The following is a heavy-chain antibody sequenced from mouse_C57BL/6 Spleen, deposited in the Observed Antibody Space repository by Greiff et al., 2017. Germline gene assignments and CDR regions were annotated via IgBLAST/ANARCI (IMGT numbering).Heavy chain of an antibody. V-gene: IGHV1-64*01. Sequence: QVQLQQPGAELVKPGASVKLSCKASGYTFTSYWMHWVKQRPGQGLEWIGMIHPNSGSTNYNEKFKSKATLTVDKSSSTAYMQLSSLTSEDSAVYYCARSGTTVVVHFDYWGQGTTRTVSS. D-gene: IGHD1-1*01. J-gene: IGHJ2*01. CDR3: ARSGTTVVVHFDY. CDR1: GYTFTSYW. CDR2: IHPNSGST.